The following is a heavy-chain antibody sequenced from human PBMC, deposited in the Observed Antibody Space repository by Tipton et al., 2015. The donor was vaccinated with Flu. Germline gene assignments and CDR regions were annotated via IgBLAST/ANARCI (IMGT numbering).Heavy chain of an antibody. CDR3: VKGYNYYDIRSYFDY. CDR2: INWNSGSI. Sequence: CAAAGFKFDKYAMNWVRLRPGKGLEWVSGINWNSGSIEYADSVKGRFTISRDNVKNSLYLQMNSLRAEDTAFYYCVKGYNYYDIRSYFDYWGQGIPVTVSS. J-gene: IGHJ4*02. V-gene: IGHV3-9*01. CDR1: GFKFDKYA. D-gene: IGHD3-22*01.